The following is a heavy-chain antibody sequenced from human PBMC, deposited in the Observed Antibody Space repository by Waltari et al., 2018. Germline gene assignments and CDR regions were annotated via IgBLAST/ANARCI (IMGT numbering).Heavy chain of an antibody. CDR1: GFSLSTSGVG. V-gene: IGHV2-5*02. J-gene: IGHJ3*02. CDR2: IYWDDDK. Sequence: QITLKESGPTLVKPTQTLTLTCTFSGFSLSTSGVGVGWIRQPPGKALEWLALIYWDDDKRYSPSLKSRLTITKDTSKNQVVLTMTNMDPVDTATYYCAHRQGVRRIYGANDAFDIWGHGTMVTVSS. D-gene: IGHD4-17*01. CDR3: AHRQGVRRIYGANDAFDI.